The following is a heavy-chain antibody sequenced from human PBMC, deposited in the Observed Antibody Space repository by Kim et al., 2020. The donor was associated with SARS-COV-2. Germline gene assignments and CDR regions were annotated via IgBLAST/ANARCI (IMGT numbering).Heavy chain of an antibody. Sequence: STYYAEPVKGRFTISRDDSKNTVYLQMNSLRAEDTAVYFCAREPSTYFDYWGQGTLVTVSS. J-gene: IGHJ4*02. V-gene: IGHV3-66*01. CDR3: AREPSTYFDY. CDR2: ST.